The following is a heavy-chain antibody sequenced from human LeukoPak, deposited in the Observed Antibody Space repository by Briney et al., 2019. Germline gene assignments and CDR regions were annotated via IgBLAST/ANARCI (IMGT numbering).Heavy chain of an antibody. D-gene: IGHD4-17*01. CDR2: IYYSGST. Sequence: SETLSLTCTVSGGSISSYYWSWIRQPPGKGLEWIGYIYYSGSTNYNPSLKSRVTISVDTSKNQFSLKLSSVTAADTAVYYCARYGDARGLDYRGQGTLVTVSS. J-gene: IGHJ4*02. CDR1: GGSISSYY. V-gene: IGHV4-59*01. CDR3: ARYGDARGLDY.